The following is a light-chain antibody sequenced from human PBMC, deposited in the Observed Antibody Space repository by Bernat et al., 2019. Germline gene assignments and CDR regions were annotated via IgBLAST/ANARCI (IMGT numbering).Light chain of an antibody. J-gene: IGKJ1*01. Sequence: DIQMTQSPTLLSASVGDKVTITCRASQDISISLAWFQQKPGRAPKSLIYSASILQSEFPSKFSGSGYGTDFILTISSLHPGDSATYYCQQYHLYPPTFGQETKVEIK. CDR1: QDISIS. CDR2: SAS. V-gene: IGKV1-16*02. CDR3: QQYHLYPPT.